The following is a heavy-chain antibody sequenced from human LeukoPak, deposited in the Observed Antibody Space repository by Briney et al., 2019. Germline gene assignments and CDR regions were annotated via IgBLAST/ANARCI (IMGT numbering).Heavy chain of an antibody. CDR1: GFTFSSYA. J-gene: IGHJ4*02. V-gene: IGHV3-30*04. Sequence: GRSLRLSCAASGFTFSSYAMHWVRQAPGKGLEWVAVISYDGSNKYYADSVKGRFTISRDNSKNTLYLQMNSLRAEDTAVYYCARNDPYGDYIDYWDQGTLVTVSS. D-gene: IGHD4-17*01. CDR3: ARNDPYGDYIDY. CDR2: ISYDGSNK.